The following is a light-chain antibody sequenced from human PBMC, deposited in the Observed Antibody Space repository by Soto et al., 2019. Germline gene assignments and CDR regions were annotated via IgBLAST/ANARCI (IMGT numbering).Light chain of an antibody. J-gene: IGKJ1*01. CDR3: QNYNSAPQT. Sequence: DIQMTQSPSSLSASVGDRVTITCRASQGISNYLAWYQQKPGKVPKLLIYTASTLQSGVPSRFSGRGSGTDFPLTSSSLQPEYVATYCCQNYNSAPQTFGQGTKVEIK. CDR2: TAS. V-gene: IGKV1-27*01. CDR1: QGISNY.